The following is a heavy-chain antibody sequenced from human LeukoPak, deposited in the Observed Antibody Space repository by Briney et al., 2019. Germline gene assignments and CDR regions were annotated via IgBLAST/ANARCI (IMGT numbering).Heavy chain of an antibody. J-gene: IGHJ3*02. CDR1: GGSISSYY. D-gene: IGHD4-17*01. V-gene: IGHV4-59*12. CDR3: ARYDYGVPNDAFDI. CDR2: IYYSGST. Sequence: SETLSLTCTVSGGSISSYYWSWIRQPPGKGLEWIGSIYYSGSTYYNPSLKSRVTISVDTSKNQFSLKLSSVTAADTAVYYCARYDYGVPNDAFDIWGQGTMVTVSS.